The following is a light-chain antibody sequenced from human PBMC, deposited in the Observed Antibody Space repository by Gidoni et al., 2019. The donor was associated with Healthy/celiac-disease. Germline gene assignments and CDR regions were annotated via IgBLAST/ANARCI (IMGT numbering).Light chain of an antibody. CDR3: SSYAGSNNYV. Sequence: QSALTQPPSASGSPAPSVTISCTGTSSDVGGYNYVSWYQQHPGKAPKLMIYEVSKRPSGVPDRFSGSKSGNTASLTVSGLQAEDEADYYCSSYAGSNNYVFGGGTKLTVL. CDR1: SSDVGGYNY. J-gene: IGLJ3*02. V-gene: IGLV2-8*01. CDR2: EVS.